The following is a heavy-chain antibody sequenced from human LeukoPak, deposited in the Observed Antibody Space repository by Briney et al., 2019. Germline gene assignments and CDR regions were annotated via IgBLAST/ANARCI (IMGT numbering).Heavy chain of an antibody. D-gene: IGHD4-23*01. CDR1: GGSIISSSYY. CDR2: IYYSGST. J-gene: IGHJ4*02. Sequence: PSETLSLTCTVSGGSIISSSYYWGWIRQPPGKGLEWIGSIYYSGSTYYNPSLKSRVTISVDTSKNQFSLKLSSVTAADTAVYYCARGLLRWRPYYFDYWGQGTLVTVSS. V-gene: IGHV4-39*07. CDR3: ARGLLRWRPYYFDY.